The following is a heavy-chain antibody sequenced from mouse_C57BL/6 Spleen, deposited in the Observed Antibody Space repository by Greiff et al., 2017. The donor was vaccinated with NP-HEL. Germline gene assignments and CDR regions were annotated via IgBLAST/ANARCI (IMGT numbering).Heavy chain of an antibody. CDR1: GFTFSSYG. CDR2: ISSGGSYT. Sequence: EVQLMESGGDLVKPGGSLKLSCAASGFTFSSYGMSWVRQTPDKRLEWVATISSGGSYTYYPDSVKGRFTLSRDHAKNTLYLQMSSLKSDDTAMYYCARQGYCYGGSSEYFDYWGQGTTLTVSS. D-gene: IGHD1-1*01. J-gene: IGHJ2*01. CDR3: ARQGYCYGGSSEYFDY. V-gene: IGHV5-6*01.